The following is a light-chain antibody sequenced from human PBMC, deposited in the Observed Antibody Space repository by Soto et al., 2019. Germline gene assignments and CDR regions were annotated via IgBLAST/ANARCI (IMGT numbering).Light chain of an antibody. CDR3: QESRTSGT. CDR2: AAS. V-gene: IGKV1-39*01. Sequence: DIHMTQSPSCLSASVGDRVTITCRASQSINKYLNWYHQKPGEAPKLLIYAASRLQSGVPSRFSGSGSGADFTLTISSLLPEDFAIYFCQESRTSGTFGQGTNVDIK. CDR1: QSINKY. J-gene: IGKJ2*01.